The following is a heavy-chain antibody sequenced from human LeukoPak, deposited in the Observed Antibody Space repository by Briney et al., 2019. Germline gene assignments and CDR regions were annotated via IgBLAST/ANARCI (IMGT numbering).Heavy chain of an antibody. V-gene: IGHV1-3*01. CDR1: GYTFTSYA. D-gene: IGHD3-22*01. CDR2: ISAGNGNT. Sequence: GASVKVSCKASGYTFTSYAMHWVRQAPGQRLEWVGWISAGNGNTKYSQKFQGRVTITRDTSASTAYMELSSLRSEDTAVYYCARLDSSGYQPADDAFDIWGQGTMVTVSS. J-gene: IGHJ3*02. CDR3: ARLDSSGYQPADDAFDI.